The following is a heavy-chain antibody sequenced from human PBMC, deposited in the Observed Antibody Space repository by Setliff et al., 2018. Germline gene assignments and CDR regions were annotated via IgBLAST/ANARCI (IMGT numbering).Heavy chain of an antibody. J-gene: IGHJ6*03. CDR2: IFPTAGA. D-gene: IGHD3-22*01. V-gene: IGHV4-61*05. CDR1: GDSISTNSYY. Sequence: SETLSLTCTVSGDSISTNSYYWSWVRQPPGNGLEWIAYIFPTAGAIYNPSLKSRVTVSMDTSKNQFSLKVNSVTAADTAVYYCARLGVDDSSGYYYPGGYMDVWGKGTTVTVSS. CDR3: ARLGVDDSSGYYYPGGYMDV.